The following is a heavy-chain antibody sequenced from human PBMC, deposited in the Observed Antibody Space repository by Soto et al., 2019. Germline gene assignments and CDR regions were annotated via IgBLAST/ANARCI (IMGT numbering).Heavy chain of an antibody. Sequence: DEQLLESGGGLVQPGGSLTLSCAASRFTFSDYAMSWVRQAPGKGLEWVSAIGGGGADTYYADSVKGRFIISRDNSKNTLYLQMNSLRDEDTAVYYCAKDAVPYNGKWDWFDPWGQGTLVTVSS. J-gene: IGHJ5*02. CDR3: AKDAVPYNGKWDWFDP. D-gene: IGHD1-26*01. V-gene: IGHV3-23*01. CDR2: IGGGGADT. CDR1: RFTFSDYA.